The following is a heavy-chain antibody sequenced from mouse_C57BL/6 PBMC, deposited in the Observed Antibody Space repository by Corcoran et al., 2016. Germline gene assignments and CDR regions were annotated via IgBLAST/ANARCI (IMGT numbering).Heavy chain of an antibody. V-gene: IGHV9-3*01. Sequence: QIQLVQSGPELKKPGETVKISCKASGYTFTTYGMSWVKQAPGKGLKWMGWINTYSGVPTYADDFKGRFAFSLETSASTAYLQINNLKNEDKATYFCARFYYDYDVLFDYWGQGTTLTVSS. CDR2: INTYSGVP. D-gene: IGHD2-4*01. CDR3: ARFYYDYDVLFDY. J-gene: IGHJ2*01. CDR1: GYTFTTYG.